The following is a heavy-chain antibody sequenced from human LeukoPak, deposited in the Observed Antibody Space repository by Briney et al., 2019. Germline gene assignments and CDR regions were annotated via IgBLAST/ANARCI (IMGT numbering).Heavy chain of an antibody. D-gene: IGHD6-6*01. CDR2: IRSKANSYAT. J-gene: IGHJ4*02. CDR1: GFTFSGSA. V-gene: IGHV3-73*01. CDR3: TRRGDSSSHFDY. Sequence: GGSLRLSCAASGFTFSGSAMHWVRQASGKGLEWVGRIRSKANSYATAYAASVKGRFTISRDDSKNTAYLQMNSLKTEGTAVYYCTRRGDSSSHFDYWGQGTLVTVSS.